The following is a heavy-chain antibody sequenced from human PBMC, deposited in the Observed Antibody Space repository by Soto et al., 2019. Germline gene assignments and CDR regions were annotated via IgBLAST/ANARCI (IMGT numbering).Heavy chain of an antibody. CDR3: ARDWREFRPGYYFHS. CDR1: GFTFSSYA. Sequence: GGSLRLSCAASGFTFSSYAMHWVRQAPGEGLEWVAVISYDGSNKYYADSVKGRFTISRDNPKNTLYLQMNSLRAEDTAVYYCARDWREFRPGYYFHSRGQGTLVTVSS. D-gene: IGHD3-10*01. J-gene: IGHJ4*02. V-gene: IGHV3-30-3*01. CDR2: ISYDGSNK.